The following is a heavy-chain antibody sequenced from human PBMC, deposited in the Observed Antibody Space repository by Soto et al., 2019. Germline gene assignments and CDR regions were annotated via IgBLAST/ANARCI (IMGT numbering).Heavy chain of an antibody. CDR3: ARHSYYDSSGHIDY. CDR2: IYYSGST. D-gene: IGHD3-22*01. Sequence: QLQLQESGPGLVKPSETLSLTRTVSGGSISSSSYYWGWIRQPPGKGLEWIGSIYYSGSTYYNPSLKSRVTISVDTSKNQFSLKLSSVTAADTAVYYCARHSYYDSSGHIDYWGQGTLVTVSS. J-gene: IGHJ4*02. CDR1: GGSISSSSYY. V-gene: IGHV4-39*01.